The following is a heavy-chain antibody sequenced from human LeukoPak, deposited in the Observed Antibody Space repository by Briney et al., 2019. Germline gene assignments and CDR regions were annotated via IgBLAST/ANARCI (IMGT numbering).Heavy chain of an antibody. Sequence: PPGGSLRLSCAASGFSFSDYAMSWVRQAPGKGLEWVSGLWGNAGGIDYAASVKGRFTISRDNSKNTLYLQMNSLRAEDTAVYYCAKIPKYCSSTSCYAPFDYWGQGTLVTVSS. CDR2: LWGNAGGI. J-gene: IGHJ4*02. CDR1: GFSFSDYA. CDR3: AKIPKYCSSTSCYAPFDY. V-gene: IGHV3-23*01. D-gene: IGHD2-2*01.